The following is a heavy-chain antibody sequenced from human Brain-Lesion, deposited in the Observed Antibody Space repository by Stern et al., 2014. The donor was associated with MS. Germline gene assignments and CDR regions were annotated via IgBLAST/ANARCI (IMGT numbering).Heavy chain of an antibody. CDR1: GFSLSNASMG. D-gene: IGHD2-15*01. Sequence: ESGPVLVKPTETLTLTCSASGFSLSNASMGVSCNPQPPGKALVCLAHIFSTTPTAYRTSQNSRPIISKDTTRCQEVLTMTNMEPVDTATYYCARMREYCSGGICFAGYYDSWGQGALVTVSS. J-gene: IGHJ4*02. CDR3: ARMREYCSGGICFAGYYDS. V-gene: IGHV2-26*01. CDR2: IFSTTPT.